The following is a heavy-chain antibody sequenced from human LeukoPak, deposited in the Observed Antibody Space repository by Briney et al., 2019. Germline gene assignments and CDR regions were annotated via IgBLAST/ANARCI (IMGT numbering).Heavy chain of an antibody. CDR1: GVSISSSSYY. Sequence: AETLSLTCTVSGVSISSSSYYWGGLRQPPGKGLEGIGSIYYSGSTYYHPSHKSRVTITVDTSKNQFSLNLSSVTAPDTAVYYCARGRPYGDYHSIRYYYYYMDVWGKGTTVTVSS. J-gene: IGHJ6*03. CDR3: ARGRPYGDYHSIRYYYYYMDV. D-gene: IGHD4-17*01. V-gene: IGHV4-39*07. CDR2: IYYSGST.